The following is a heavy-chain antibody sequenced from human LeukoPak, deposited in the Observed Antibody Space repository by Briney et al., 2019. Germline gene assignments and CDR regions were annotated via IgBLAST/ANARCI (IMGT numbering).Heavy chain of an antibody. J-gene: IGHJ6*03. D-gene: IGHD3-10*01. CDR1: GGSISSSSYY. Sequence: SETLSFTCTVSGGSISSSSYYWGWIRQPPGKGLEWIGSIYYSGSTYYNPSLKSRVTISVDTSKNQFSLKLSSVTAADTAVYYCARVPYYYGSGRNYYMDVWGKGTTVTVSS. CDR3: ARVPYYYGSGRNYYMDV. V-gene: IGHV4-39*07. CDR2: IYYSGST.